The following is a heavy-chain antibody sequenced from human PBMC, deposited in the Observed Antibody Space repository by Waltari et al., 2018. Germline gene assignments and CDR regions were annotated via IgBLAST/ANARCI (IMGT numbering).Heavy chain of an antibody. Sequence: QVRLQESGPRLVKPSDGLSLNCTVSTGSLRRASWSWIRPSPGEGLEWIGHIFDNGTSNVKPSLKSRVSLSIDPSNNLFSLKMKSLTAADTALYYCARGGGSSFADFAVWGHGTLVSVSS. CDR1: TGSLRRAS. J-gene: IGHJ3*01. CDR2: IFDNGTS. V-gene: IGHV4-59*07. CDR3: ARGGGSSFADFAV. D-gene: IGHD6-25*01.